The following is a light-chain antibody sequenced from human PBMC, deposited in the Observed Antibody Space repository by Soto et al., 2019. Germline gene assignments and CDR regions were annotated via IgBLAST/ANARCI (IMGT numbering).Light chain of an antibody. CDR2: DAS. CDR1: QSVSSY. V-gene: IGKV3-11*01. J-gene: IGKJ2*01. Sequence: EIVLTQSPATLSLSPGERATLPCRASQSVSSYLAWYQQKPGQAPRLLIYDASNRATGIPARFSGSGSGTDFTLTISSLEPEDFAVYYCQQRSNWPLPRYTFGQGTKVDIK. CDR3: QQRSNWPLPRYT.